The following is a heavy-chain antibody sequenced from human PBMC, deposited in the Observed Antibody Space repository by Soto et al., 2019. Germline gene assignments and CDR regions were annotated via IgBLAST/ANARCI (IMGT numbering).Heavy chain of an antibody. CDR2: ISTDGRRT. D-gene: IGHD2-21*02. CDR3: VRVATAMTYDF. Sequence: GVSLRLSCAASGFSLSTNTMHWVRQVPGKGLGWVASISTDGRRTYYADFVKGRFTISRDTANNILYLEMNSLRAEDTSLYYCVRVATAMTYDFGGQATQVTVSS. J-gene: IGHJ4*02. V-gene: IGHV3-30*04. CDR1: GFSLSTNT.